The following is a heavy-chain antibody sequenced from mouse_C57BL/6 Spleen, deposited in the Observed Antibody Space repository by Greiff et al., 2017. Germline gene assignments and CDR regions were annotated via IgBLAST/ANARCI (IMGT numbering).Heavy chain of an antibody. CDR2: IYPGDGDT. Sequence: VQLQQSGPELVKPGASVKISCKASGYAFSSSWMNWVKQRPGKGLEWIGRIYPGDGDTNYNGKFKGQATLTADKSSSTAYMQLSSLTSEDSAVYFCARGQLRLHSYYFDYWGQGTTLTVSS. D-gene: IGHD3-2*02. V-gene: IGHV1-82*01. CDR1: GYAFSSSW. CDR3: ARGQLRLHSYYFDY. J-gene: IGHJ2*01.